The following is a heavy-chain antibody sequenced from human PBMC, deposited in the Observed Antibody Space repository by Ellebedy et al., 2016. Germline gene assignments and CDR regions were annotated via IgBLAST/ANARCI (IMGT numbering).Heavy chain of an antibody. CDR3: ARVGSWIRFGGIDY. CDR2: INPNSGGT. V-gene: IGHV1-2*02. CDR1: GYTFTGYY. D-gene: IGHD3-16*01. J-gene: IGHJ4*02. Sequence: ASVKVSXXASGYTFTGYYMHWVRQAPGQGLEWMGWINPNSGGTNYAQKLQGRVTMTTDTSTSTAYMELRSLRSDDTAVYYCARVGSWIRFGGIDYWGQGTLVTVSS.